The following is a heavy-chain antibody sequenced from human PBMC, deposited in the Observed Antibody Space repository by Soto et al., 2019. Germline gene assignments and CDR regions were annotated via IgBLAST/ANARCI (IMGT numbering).Heavy chain of an antibody. V-gene: IGHV3-48*01. CDR1: VFTFSSYS. CDR2: ISSSSSTI. J-gene: IGHJ4*02. D-gene: IGHD6-19*01. CDR3: ASPDSSGWADY. Sequence: QPGGSLRLSCAASVFTFSSYSMNWVRQAPGKGLEWVSYISSSSSTIYYADSVKGRFTISRDNAKNSLYLQMNSLRAEDTAVYYCASPDSSGWADYWGQGTLVTVSS.